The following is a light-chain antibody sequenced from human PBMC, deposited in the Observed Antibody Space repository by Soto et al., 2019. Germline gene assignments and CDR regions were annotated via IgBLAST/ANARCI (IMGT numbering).Light chain of an antibody. V-gene: IGKV3-15*01. CDR2: GAS. J-gene: IGKJ2*01. Sequence: IVMTQSPATLSVSPGERATLSCRASQSVSSNLAWYQQKPGQAPRLLIYGASTRATGIPASFSGSGSGTEFHLTISSLQSEDFAVYYCQQYNNWPPYTFGQGTKLEIK. CDR3: QQYNNWPPYT. CDR1: QSVSSN.